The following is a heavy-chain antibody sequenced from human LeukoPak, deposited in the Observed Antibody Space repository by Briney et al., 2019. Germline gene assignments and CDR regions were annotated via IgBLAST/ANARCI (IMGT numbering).Heavy chain of an antibody. CDR2: INSDGTST. CDR1: GFTFSSYW. CDR3: ARDIGYSPFDY. V-gene: IGHV3-74*01. D-gene: IGHD2-15*01. J-gene: IGHJ4*02. Sequence: PGGSLRLSCAASGFTFSSYWMHWVRQAPGKGLVYVSRINSDGTSTSYADSVKGRFTISRDNAKNTLHLLMNSLRAEDTAVYYCARDIGYSPFDYWGQGTLVTVSS.